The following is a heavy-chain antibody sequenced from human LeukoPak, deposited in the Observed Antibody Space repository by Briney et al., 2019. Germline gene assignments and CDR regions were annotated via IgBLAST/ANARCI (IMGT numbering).Heavy chain of an antibody. Sequence: GGSLRLSCAASGFTFSSYEMNWVPQAPGKGLEWVSYISSSGSTIYYADSVKGRFTISRDNAKNSLYLQMNSLRAEDTAVYYCARDPSQPYSSPYYFDYWGQGTLVTVSS. J-gene: IGHJ4*02. V-gene: IGHV3-48*03. CDR3: ARDPSQPYSSPYYFDY. CDR2: ISSSGSTI. CDR1: GFTFSSYE. D-gene: IGHD6-19*01.